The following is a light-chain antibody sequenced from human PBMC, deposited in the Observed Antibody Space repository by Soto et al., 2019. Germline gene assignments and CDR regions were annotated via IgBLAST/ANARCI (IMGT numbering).Light chain of an antibody. CDR3: HQSSSTPLT. J-gene: IGKJ4*01. Sequence: DVQMNQSPSSLSASVGDSVTITCRASQSVFNHLSWFQQRPGKGPKPLIYDASSLHAGVPSRFSGSGYGTDFTLTISTVQPEDSAIYYCHQSSSTPLTFGGGTRVELK. V-gene: IGKV1-39*01. CDR1: QSVFNH. CDR2: DAS.